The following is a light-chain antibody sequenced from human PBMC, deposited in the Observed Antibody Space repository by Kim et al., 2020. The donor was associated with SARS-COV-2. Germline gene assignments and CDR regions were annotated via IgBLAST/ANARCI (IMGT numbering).Light chain of an antibody. V-gene: IGLV2-11*03. CDR2: DVS. Sequence: GQSVTISCSGTSTSRIFYNYVSWYQQHPGKAPKLILFDVSKRPSGVPDRFSGSKSGSTASLTVSGLQADDEADYYCSSYGGDADIQFGGGTQLTVL. CDR3: SSYGGDADIQ. J-gene: IGLJ2*01. CDR1: STSRIFYNY.